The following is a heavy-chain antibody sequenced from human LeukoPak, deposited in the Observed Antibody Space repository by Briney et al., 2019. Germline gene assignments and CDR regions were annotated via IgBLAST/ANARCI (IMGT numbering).Heavy chain of an antibody. J-gene: IGHJ4*02. D-gene: IGHD4-17*01. CDR2: VNHSGYT. V-gene: IGHV4-34*01. Sequence: PETLSLTCGVSGTSFTSYYWSWVRQTPGKGLEWIGEVNHSGYTNMNPSLKSRVTISVDTSKNQFSLMMTSVTAADTAVYFCARMTTGHDYWGQGTLVTVSS. CDR3: ARMTTGHDY. CDR1: GTSFTSYY.